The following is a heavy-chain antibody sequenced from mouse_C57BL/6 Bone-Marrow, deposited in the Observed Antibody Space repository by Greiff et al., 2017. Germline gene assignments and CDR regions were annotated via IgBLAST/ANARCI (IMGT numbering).Heavy chain of an antibody. CDR3: TTPRWFGWFAY. V-gene: IGHV14-1*01. D-gene: IGHD2-3*01. Sequence: VQLQQSGAELVRPGASVKLSCTASGFNIKDYYMHWVKQRPEQGLEWIGRIDPEAGDTEYAPKFQGKATLTADTSSNTAYLQLSSLTSEDTAVYYCTTPRWFGWFAYWGQGTLVTVSA. CDR2: IDPEAGDT. J-gene: IGHJ3*01. CDR1: GFNIKDYY.